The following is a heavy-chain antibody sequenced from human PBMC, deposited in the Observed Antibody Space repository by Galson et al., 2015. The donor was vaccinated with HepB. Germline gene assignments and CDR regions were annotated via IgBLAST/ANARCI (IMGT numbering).Heavy chain of an antibody. CDR3: ARLGYCSGSNCYSYFDP. CDR2: IYPGDSDT. V-gene: IGHV5-51*01. D-gene: IGHD2-2*02. CDR1: GYSFSNYW. J-gene: IGHJ5*02. Sequence: QSGAEVKKPRESLKISCKASGYSFSNYWIGWVRQMPGKGLEWMAIIYPGDSDTRYSSSFQGQVTISADRSISTAYLQWSSLKASDTAMYYCARLGYCSGSNCYSYFDPWGQGTLVTVSS.